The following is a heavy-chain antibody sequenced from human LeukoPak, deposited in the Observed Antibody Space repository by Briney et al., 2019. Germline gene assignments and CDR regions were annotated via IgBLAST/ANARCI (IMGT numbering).Heavy chain of an antibody. CDR1: GGSISSSNW. CDR2: IYHSGST. D-gene: IGHD6-13*01. CDR3: ARGGSRRRPRYSSSWRSYYYYGMDV. V-gene: IGHV4-4*02. Sequence: PSETLSLTCAVSGGSISSSNWWSWVRQPPGKGLEWIGEIYHSGSTNYNPSLKSRVTISVDTSKNQFSLKLSSVTAADTAVYYCARGGSRRRPRYSSSWRSYYYYGMDVWGQGTMVTVSS. J-gene: IGHJ6*02.